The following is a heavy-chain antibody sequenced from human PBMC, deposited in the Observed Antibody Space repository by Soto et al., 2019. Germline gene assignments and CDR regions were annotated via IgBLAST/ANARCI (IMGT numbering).Heavy chain of an antibody. CDR3: ARRPDREGLRYFDWLLAYFDY. V-gene: IGHV3-23*01. CDR2: VSASGLNT. Sequence: PLGVLRLSCAASGFTFSTYAMAWVRQAPVKGLEWVSGVSASGLNTDYADPVKGRFYISRDNSKNTVSLHMNSLRAEDTAVYYCARRPDREGLRYFDWLLAYFDYWGQGTLVTVSS. CDR1: GFTFSTYA. J-gene: IGHJ4*02. D-gene: IGHD3-9*01.